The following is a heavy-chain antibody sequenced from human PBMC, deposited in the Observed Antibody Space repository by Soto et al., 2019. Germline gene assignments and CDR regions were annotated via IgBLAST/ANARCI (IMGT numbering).Heavy chain of an antibody. Sequence: QVQLQASGPGLVKPSDTLSLTCTVSGDSIGTYNWGWIRQPPGKRLEWIGYIYSNGGTSYNPALKSGVTISADTSTKQFSLRLSSVTAADTAVYYCVRQGIGALHGLVDVWCQGTTVTVSS. J-gene: IGHJ6*02. CDR2: IYSNGGT. CDR3: VRQGIGALHGLVDV. CDR1: GDSIGTYN. D-gene: IGHD1-26*01. V-gene: IGHV4-59*08.